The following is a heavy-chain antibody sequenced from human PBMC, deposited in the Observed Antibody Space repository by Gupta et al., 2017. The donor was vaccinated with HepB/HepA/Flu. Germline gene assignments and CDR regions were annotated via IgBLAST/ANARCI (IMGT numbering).Heavy chain of an antibody. CDR2: IYSGGST. J-gene: IGHJ4*02. Sequence: EVQMVESGGGLIQPGGSLRRSCAASGFTVSSNYMGWVRQATGKGLEWVSLIYSGGSTYYADSVKGRFTISRDNTTNTLYLQMNSLRPEDTAVYYCARVTPIVDWGQGTLVTVSS. V-gene: IGHV3-53*01. CDR3: ARVTPIVD. D-gene: IGHD2-21*01. CDR1: GFTVSSNY.